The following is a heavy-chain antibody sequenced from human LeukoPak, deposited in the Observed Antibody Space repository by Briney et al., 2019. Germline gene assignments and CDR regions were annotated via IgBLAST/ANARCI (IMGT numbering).Heavy chain of an antibody. CDR2: MNPNSGNT. J-gene: IGHJ6*03. CDR1: GYTFTSYD. V-gene: IGHV1-8*01. D-gene: IGHD3-16*02. Sequence: ASVKVSCKASGYTFTSYDINWVRQATGQGLEWMGWMNPNSGNTGYAQKFQGRVTMTRNTSISKAYMELSSLRSEDTAVYYCARGMITFGGVIVNYYYYYMDVWGKGTTVTVSS. CDR3: ARGMITFGGVIVNYYYYYMDV.